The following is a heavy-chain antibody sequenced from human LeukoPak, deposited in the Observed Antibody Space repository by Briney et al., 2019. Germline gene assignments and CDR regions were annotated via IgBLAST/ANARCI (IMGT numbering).Heavy chain of an antibody. V-gene: IGHV4-59*01. CDR2: IYYSGST. J-gene: IGHJ4*02. D-gene: IGHD3-22*01. CDR1: GGTISTYY. Sequence: PSETLSLTCFVSGGTISTYYWSWIRQPPGKGLEWIGYIYYSGSTNYNPSLKSRVTISVDTSKNQFSLKLSSVTAADTAVYYCARDRGDSSGSFDYWGQGTLVTVSS. CDR3: ARDRGDSSGSFDY.